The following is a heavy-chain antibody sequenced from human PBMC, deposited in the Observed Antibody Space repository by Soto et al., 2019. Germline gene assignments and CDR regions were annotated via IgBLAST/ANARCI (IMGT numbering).Heavy chain of an antibody. CDR2: IRGSGGDT. V-gene: IGHV3-23*01. Sequence: EVQLLESGGGLVQPGGSLRLSCAASGFTFSFCAMSWVRQAPGKGLEWVSSIRGSGGDTYYADSVRGRFTISRDNSKNTLYLQMNSLRVGDTAVYYCTRKTPTNGMAVWGQGTTVTVSS. CDR3: TRKTPTNGMAV. CDR1: GFTFSFCA. J-gene: IGHJ6*02. D-gene: IGHD2-15*01.